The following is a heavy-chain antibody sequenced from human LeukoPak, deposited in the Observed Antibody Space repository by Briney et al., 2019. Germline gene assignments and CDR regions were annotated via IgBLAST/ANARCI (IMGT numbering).Heavy chain of an antibody. CDR2: IYGGGST. CDR3: ARDEEYAI. J-gene: IGHJ3*02. CDR1: GFIFSDYY. V-gene: IGHV3-53*01. Sequence: GGSLRLSCAASGFIFSDYYMSWVRQAPGKGLEWVSVIYGGGSTDYADSVKGRFTISRDNSKNTLYLQMNSLRAEDTAVYYCARDEEYAIWGQGTMVTVSS. D-gene: IGHD2-2*01.